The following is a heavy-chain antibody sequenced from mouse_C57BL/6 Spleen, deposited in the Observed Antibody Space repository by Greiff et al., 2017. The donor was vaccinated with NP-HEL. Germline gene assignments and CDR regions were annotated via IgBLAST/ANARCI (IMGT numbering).Heavy chain of an antibody. CDR3: AIDYTTVVATPYWYFDV. V-gene: IGHV5-4*01. D-gene: IGHD1-1*01. Sequence: DVKLVESGGGLVKPGGSLKLSCAASGFTFSSYAMSWVRQTPEKRLEWVATISDGGSYTYYPDNVKGRFTISRDNAKNNLYLQMSHLKSEDTAMYYCAIDYTTVVATPYWYFDVWGTGTTVTVSS. CDR2: ISDGGSYT. J-gene: IGHJ1*03. CDR1: GFTFSSYA.